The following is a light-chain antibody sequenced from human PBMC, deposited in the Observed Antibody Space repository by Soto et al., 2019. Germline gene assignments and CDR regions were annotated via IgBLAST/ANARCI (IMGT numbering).Light chain of an antibody. Sequence: EIVMTQSPATLSVSPGERATFSCRASQSVSSDLAWYQQKPGQAPRLLIYGASTRATGIPARFSGSGSGTEFTLTISSLQSEDFAVYHCQQYNNWPPVFGQGTKVEIK. CDR1: QSVSSD. CDR3: QQYNNWPPV. V-gene: IGKV3-15*01. CDR2: GAS. J-gene: IGKJ1*01.